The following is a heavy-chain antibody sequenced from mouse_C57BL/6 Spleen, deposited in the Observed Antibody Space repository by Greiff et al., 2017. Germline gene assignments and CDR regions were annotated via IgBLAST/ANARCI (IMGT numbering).Heavy chain of an antibody. CDR3: ARDGYSNYAMDY. J-gene: IGHJ4*01. D-gene: IGHD2-5*01. Sequence: DVMLVESEGGLVQPGSSMKLSCTASGFTFSDYYMAWVRQVPEKGLEWVANINYDGSSTYYLDSLKSRFIISRANAKNILYLQMSSLKSEDTATYYCARDGYSNYAMDYWGQGTSVTVSS. CDR1: GFTFSDYY. V-gene: IGHV5-16*01. CDR2: INYDGSST.